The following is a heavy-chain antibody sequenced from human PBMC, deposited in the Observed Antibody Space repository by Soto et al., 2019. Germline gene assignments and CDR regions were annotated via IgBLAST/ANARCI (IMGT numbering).Heavy chain of an antibody. Sequence: GASVKVSCKASGYTFTSYDINWVRQATGQGLEWMGWMNPNSGNTGYAQKFQGRVTMTRNTSISTAYMELSSLRSEDTAVYYCARDIVVVPAAYYGMDVWGQGTTVTVSS. J-gene: IGHJ6*02. CDR3: ARDIVVVPAAYYGMDV. CDR1: GYTFTSYD. V-gene: IGHV1-8*01. CDR2: MNPNSGNT. D-gene: IGHD2-2*01.